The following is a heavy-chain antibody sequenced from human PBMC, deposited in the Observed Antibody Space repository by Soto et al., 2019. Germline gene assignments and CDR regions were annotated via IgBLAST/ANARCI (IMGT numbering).Heavy chain of an antibody. CDR2: ITNTGGNT. J-gene: IGHJ6*02. CDR3: AKPPPNYGMDV. CDR1: GFTFSSYA. Sequence: EVQLLESGGGLVQPGGSLRLSCAASGFTFSSYAMSWVRQAPGKGLEWVSSITNTGGNTYYTDSVKGRFTISRDNSKNTLSLQMKSLRAEDTAIYYCAKPPPNYGMDVWGQGTTVTVSS. V-gene: IGHV3-23*01.